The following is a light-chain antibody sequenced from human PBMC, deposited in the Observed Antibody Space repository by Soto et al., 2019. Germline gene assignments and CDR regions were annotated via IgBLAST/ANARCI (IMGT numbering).Light chain of an antibody. CDR3: QQYHTSPLT. J-gene: IGKJ1*01. Sequence: EIVLTQSPGTLSLSPGERATFSCRASQSVSSSYIAWYQQKRGQAPRRLIYGASIRATGIPDRFSGSGSGTDVTITISRREPEDFALYDCQQYHTSPLTFGQGTKVEIK. CDR1: QSVSSSY. CDR2: GAS. V-gene: IGKV3-20*01.